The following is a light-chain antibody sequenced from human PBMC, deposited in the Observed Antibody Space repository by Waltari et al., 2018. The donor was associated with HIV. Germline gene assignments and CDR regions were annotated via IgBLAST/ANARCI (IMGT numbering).Light chain of an antibody. V-gene: IGLV2-8*01. CDR3: SSYGGSNNHVV. CDR2: EVS. CDR1: SSDVGGYNY. J-gene: IGLJ2*01. Sequence: QSALTQPPSASGSPGQSVTISCTGTSSDVGGYNYVSWYQQHPGKAPKLMIYEVSRRSSGVPDRCSGAKSGNTASLTVFGLQAEDEADYYGSSYGGSNNHVVFGGGTKLTVL.